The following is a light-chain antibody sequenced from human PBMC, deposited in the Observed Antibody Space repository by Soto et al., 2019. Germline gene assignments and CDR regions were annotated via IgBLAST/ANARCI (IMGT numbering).Light chain of an antibody. V-gene: IGLV1-40*01. CDR2: DTT. CDR1: HSDIGAGYG. J-gene: IGLJ2*01. Sequence: QSVLTQPPSVTGAPGQRVTISCTGSHSDIGAGYGVHWYQQFPHSAPKLLIDDTTNRPSGVPDRFSGSRSGTSASLAITGLQAEDEADYYCQSFDSSRIGLLFGGGTKLTVL. CDR3: QSFDSSRIGLL.